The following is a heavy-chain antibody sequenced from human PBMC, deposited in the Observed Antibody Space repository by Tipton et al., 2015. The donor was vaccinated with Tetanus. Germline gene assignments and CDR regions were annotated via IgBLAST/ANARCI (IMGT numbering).Heavy chain of an antibody. CDR2: IYDSGNT. CDR1: GGSVSSGTYY. D-gene: IGHD3-22*01. V-gene: IGHV4-61*01. Sequence: GLVKPSETLSLTCTVSGGSVSSGTYYWSWIRQPPGKGLEWIGYIYDSGNTNYNSSLKSRVTISVDTSKNQFSLKLRSVTAADTAVYYCASLKDRYFDSSGYYYGGSFDMWGQGTKVTVSS. J-gene: IGHJ3*02. CDR3: ASLKDRYFDSSGYYYGGSFDM.